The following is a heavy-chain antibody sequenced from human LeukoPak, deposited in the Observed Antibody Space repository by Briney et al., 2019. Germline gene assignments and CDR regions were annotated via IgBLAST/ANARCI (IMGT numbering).Heavy chain of an antibody. V-gene: IGHV4-59*12. CDR2: IYYSGST. Sequence: SETLSLTCTVSGGSISSYYWSWIRQPPGKGLEWIGYIYYSGSTNYNPSLKSRVTISVDTSKNQFSLKLSSVTAADTAVFYCARLGYCSGSSCYSIPFLDYWGQGTLVTVSS. D-gene: IGHD2-15*01. CDR3: ARLGYCSGSSCYSIPFLDY. CDR1: GGSISSYY. J-gene: IGHJ4*02.